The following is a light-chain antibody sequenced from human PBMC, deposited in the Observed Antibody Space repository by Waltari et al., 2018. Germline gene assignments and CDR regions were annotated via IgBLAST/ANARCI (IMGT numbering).Light chain of an antibody. CDR2: DVI. CDR3: SSQSTNSVVL. V-gene: IGLV2-14*03. Sequence: QSALTQPASVSGSPGQSITISCTGTISDVGGFNSVSWYQVHPGQAPRVMLYDVINRPSGVSDLFSACKSGNTASLTISGLQAEDEGDYYCSSQSTNSVVLFGGGTKLTVL. J-gene: IGLJ3*02. CDR1: ISDVGGFNS.